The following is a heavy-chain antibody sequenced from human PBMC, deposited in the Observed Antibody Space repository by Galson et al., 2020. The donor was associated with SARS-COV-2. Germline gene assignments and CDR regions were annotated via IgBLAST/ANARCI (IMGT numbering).Heavy chain of an antibody. Sequence: GGSLRLSCEASGFTFSTYGMHWVRQAPGKGLEGVAVISYDGSNKYYADSVKGRFTISRDNSKNTLYLQMNSLRAEDTAVYYCASEGIAVAGTIFDYWGQGTLVTVSS. CDR2: ISYDGSNK. V-gene: IGHV3-30*19. CDR3: ASEGIAVAGTIFDY. CDR1: GFTFSTYG. D-gene: IGHD6-19*01. J-gene: IGHJ4*02.